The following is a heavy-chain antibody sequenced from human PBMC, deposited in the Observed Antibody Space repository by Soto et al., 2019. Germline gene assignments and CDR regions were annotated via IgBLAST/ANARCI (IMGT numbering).Heavy chain of an antibody. D-gene: IGHD6-19*01. CDR2: IYQSGVT. CDR1: GDSYSISTYS. Sequence: SETLSLTCTLSGDSYSISTYSWSWIRQPPGKALQWIGFIYQSGVTSYNPSLASRVSISLDRSNNQCSLKLKSVPAADTAVYFCAGMPYTSGLRFDPWGPGTLVTVSS. J-gene: IGHJ5*02. V-gene: IGHV4-30-2*01. CDR3: AGMPYTSGLRFDP.